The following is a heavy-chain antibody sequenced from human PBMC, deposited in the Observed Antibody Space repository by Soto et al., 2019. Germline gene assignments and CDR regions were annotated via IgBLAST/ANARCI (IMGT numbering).Heavy chain of an antibody. Sequence: QVQLQESGPGLVKPSETLSLTCTVSGGSISSYYWSWIRQPPGTGLEWIGYIYYSGSTNYNPSLKSRVTISVDTSKNQFSLKLSSVTAADTAVYYCARLSDYWGQGTLVTVSS. CDR1: GGSISSYY. J-gene: IGHJ4*02. V-gene: IGHV4-59*08. CDR2: IYYSGST. CDR3: ARLSDY.